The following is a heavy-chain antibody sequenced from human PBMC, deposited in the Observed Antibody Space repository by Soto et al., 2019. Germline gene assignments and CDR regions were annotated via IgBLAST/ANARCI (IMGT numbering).Heavy chain of an antibody. Sequence: GGSLRLSCAASGFTFSSYAMSWVRQAPGKGLEWVSAISGSGGSTYYADSVKGRFTISRDNSKNTLYLQMNSLRAEDTAVYYCAKDDYDFWSGYYPGIDYWGQGTLVTVSS. D-gene: IGHD3-3*01. J-gene: IGHJ4*02. CDR2: ISGSGGST. V-gene: IGHV3-23*01. CDR3: AKDDYDFWSGYYPGIDY. CDR1: GFTFSSYA.